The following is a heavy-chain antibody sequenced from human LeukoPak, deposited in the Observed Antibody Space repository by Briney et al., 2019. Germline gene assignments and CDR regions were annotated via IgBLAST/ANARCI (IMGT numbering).Heavy chain of an antibody. CDR2: INSDGSGT. V-gene: IGHV3-74*01. Sequence: GGSLRLSCTASGFTFTSYWMHWVRQAPGTGLVWVSRINSDGSGTNCADSVKGRFTISRDNAKNTLYLQMNSLRDEDTAIYYCARAQAVAGTGGFDPWGQGTLVTVSS. CDR1: GFTFTSYW. CDR3: ARAQAVAGTGGFDP. D-gene: IGHD6-19*01. J-gene: IGHJ5*02.